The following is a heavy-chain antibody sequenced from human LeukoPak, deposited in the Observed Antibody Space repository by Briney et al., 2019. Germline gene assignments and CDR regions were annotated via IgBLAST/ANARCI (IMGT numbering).Heavy chain of an antibody. D-gene: IGHD3-9*01. CDR1: GGSISSSSYY. V-gene: IGHV4-39*01. Sequence: SGTLSLTCTVSGGSISSSSYYWGWIRQPPGKGLEWIGSIYYSGSTYYNPSLKSRVTISVDTSKNQFSLKLSSVTAADTAVYCCASDILTGRDYWGQGTLVTVSS. CDR3: ASDILTGRDY. J-gene: IGHJ4*02. CDR2: IYYSGST.